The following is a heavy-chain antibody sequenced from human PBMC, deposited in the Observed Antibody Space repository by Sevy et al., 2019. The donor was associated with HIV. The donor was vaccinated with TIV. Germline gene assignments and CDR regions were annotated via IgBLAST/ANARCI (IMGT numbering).Heavy chain of an antibody. J-gene: IGHJ4*02. CDR2: ISSSGSTI. CDR3: ARDTTIVATTSLDY. Sequence: GGSLRLSCAASGFTFSDYYMSWIRQAPGKGLEWVSYISSSGSTIYYADSVKGRFTISRDNAKNSLYLQRNSLRAEDTAVYYCARDTTIVATTSLDYWGQGTLVTVSS. D-gene: IGHD5-12*01. V-gene: IGHV3-11*01. CDR1: GFTFSDYY.